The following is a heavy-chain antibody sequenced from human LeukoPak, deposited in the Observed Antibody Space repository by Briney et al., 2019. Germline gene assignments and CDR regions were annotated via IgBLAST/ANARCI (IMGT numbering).Heavy chain of an antibody. CDR2: ISISGSGDNT. J-gene: IGHJ4*02. Sequence: PGGSLRLSCAASGVTLSSYAMSWARQAPGKGLEWVSGISISGSGDNTYYADSVKGRFTISRDNSKNTLYAQVNSLGTEDTAAYYCAKGSYYDSSGSFYFDYWGQGTLVTVSS. CDR3: AKGSYYDSSGSFYFDY. CDR1: GVTLSSYA. V-gene: IGHV3-23*01. D-gene: IGHD3-22*01.